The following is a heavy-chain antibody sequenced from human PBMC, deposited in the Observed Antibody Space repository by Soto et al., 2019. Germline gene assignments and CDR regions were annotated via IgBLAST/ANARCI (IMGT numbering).Heavy chain of an antibody. D-gene: IGHD1-26*01. Sequence: EVQLVESGGTLVQPGGSLILSCEASGFIVSSKYMSWVRQAPGKGLEWVSVIYSDGTTNYADSVKGRFTISRDNSKNTVYLQVNSLRAEDTAAYHCAIGFGSGNYYGLVWDYWGQGTLVTVSS. V-gene: IGHV3-66*01. CDR3: AIGFGSGNYYGLVWDY. CDR1: GFIVSSKY. J-gene: IGHJ4*02. CDR2: IYSDGTT.